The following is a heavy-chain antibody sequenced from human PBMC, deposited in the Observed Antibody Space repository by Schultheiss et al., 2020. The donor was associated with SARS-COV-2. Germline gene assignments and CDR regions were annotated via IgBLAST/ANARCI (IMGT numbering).Heavy chain of an antibody. V-gene: IGHV4-59*01. CDR3: ARERRMTTVVTSWYFDL. Sequence: SETLSLTCTVSGGSISSYYWSWIRLPPGKGLEWIGYIYYRGNTNYNPSLKSRVTISVDASKSQFSLKLSSVTAADTAVYYCARERRMTTVVTSWYFDLWGRGTLVTVSS. CDR1: GGSISSYY. J-gene: IGHJ2*01. CDR2: IYYRGNT. D-gene: IGHD4-23*01.